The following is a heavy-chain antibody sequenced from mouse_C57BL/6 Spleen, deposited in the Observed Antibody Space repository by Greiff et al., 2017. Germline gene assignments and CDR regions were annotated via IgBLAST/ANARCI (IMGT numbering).Heavy chain of an antibody. CDR3: ARWGRPFDY. Sequence: EVQLQQSGPVLVKPGASVKMSCKASGYTFTDYYMNWVKQSHGKSLEWIGVINPYNGGTSYNQKFKGKATLTVDKSSSQAYMELNSLTSEDTAVYYCARWGRPFDYWGQGTTLTVSS. V-gene: IGHV1-19*01. CDR2: INPYNGGT. CDR1: GYTFTDYY. J-gene: IGHJ2*01. D-gene: IGHD1-1*01.